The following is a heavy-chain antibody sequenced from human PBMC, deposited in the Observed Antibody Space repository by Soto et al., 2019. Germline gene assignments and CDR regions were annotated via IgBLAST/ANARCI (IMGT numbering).Heavy chain of an antibody. Sequence: SETLSLTCAVSGFFISSGNYWGWIRKPPGKGLEWIGSIFHGGNTYHNPSLKSRVTISVDMSKNQFSLKLNSVTAADTAVYYCARARWYDAFDVWGQGTVVTVSS. D-gene: IGHD2-15*01. J-gene: IGHJ3*01. CDR1: GFFISSGNY. CDR2: IFHGGNT. CDR3: ARARWYDAFDV. V-gene: IGHV4-38-2*01.